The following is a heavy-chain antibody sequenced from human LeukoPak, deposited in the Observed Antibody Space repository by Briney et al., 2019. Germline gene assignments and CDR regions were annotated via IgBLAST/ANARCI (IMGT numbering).Heavy chain of an antibody. Sequence: GAPVKVSCKVSGYTLTELSMHWVRQAPGKGLEWMGGFDPEDGETIYAQKFQGRVTMTEDTSTDTAYMELSSLRSEDTAVYYCATDFEAERYYYDSSGYYSGARLDYWGQGTLVTVSS. J-gene: IGHJ4*02. V-gene: IGHV1-24*01. D-gene: IGHD3-22*01. CDR2: FDPEDGET. CDR3: ATDFEAERYYYDSSGYYSGARLDY. CDR1: GYTLTELS.